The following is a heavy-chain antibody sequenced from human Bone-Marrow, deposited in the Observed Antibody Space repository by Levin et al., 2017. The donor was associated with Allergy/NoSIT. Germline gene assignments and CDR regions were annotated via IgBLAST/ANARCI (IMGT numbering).Heavy chain of an antibody. CDR3: ATESSIAAPPQAFDI. J-gene: IGHJ3*02. CDR1: GYTLTELS. D-gene: IGHD6-6*01. CDR2: FDPEDGET. V-gene: IGHV1-24*01. Sequence: GESLKISCKVSGYTLTELSMHWVRQAPGKGLEWMGGFDPEDGETIYAQKFQGRVTMTEDTSTDTAYMELSSLRSEDTAVYYCATESSIAAPPQAFDIWGQGTMVTVSS.